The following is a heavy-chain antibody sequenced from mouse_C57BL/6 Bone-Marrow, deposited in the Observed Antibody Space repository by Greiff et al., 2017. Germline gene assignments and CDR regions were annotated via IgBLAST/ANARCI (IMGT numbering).Heavy chain of an antibody. CDR3: ARSEITTGIYYAMDY. Sequence: VQLQQSGPELVKPGASVKISCKASGYAFSSSWMNWVKQRPGKGLEWIGRIYPGDGDTNYNGKFKGKATLTADKSSSTAYMQLSSLTSEDSAVYFCARSEITTGIYYAMDYWGQGTSVTVSS. CDR1: GYAFSSSW. V-gene: IGHV1-82*01. CDR2: IYPGDGDT. D-gene: IGHD2-4*01. J-gene: IGHJ4*01.